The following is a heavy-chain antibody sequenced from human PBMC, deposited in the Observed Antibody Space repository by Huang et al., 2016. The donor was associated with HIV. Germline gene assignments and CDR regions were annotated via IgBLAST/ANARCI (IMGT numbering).Heavy chain of an antibody. CDR2: ISGYNVST. J-gene: IGHJ4*02. D-gene: IGHD3-16*01. CDR3: ARTKGEFDF. Sequence: QIHLVQSGPEVKQPGASVKVSCKAFGYKFHIYEITWVRQTPGQGLEWMGWISGYNVSTRIAQKFQDRLTMTTDVSTSTAYLELRSLRLDDTAVYYCARTKGEFDFWGQGALVTVSS. CDR1: GYKFHIYE. V-gene: IGHV1-18*04.